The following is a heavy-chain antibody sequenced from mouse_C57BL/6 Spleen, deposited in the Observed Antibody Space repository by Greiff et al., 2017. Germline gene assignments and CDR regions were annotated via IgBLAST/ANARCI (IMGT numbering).Heavy chain of an antibody. V-gene: IGHV1-39*01. CDR2: INPNYGTT. D-gene: IGHD2-2*01. J-gene: IGHJ2*01. CDR1: GYSFTDYN. Sequence: EVKLMESGPELVKPGASVKISCKASGYSFTDYNMNWVKQSNGKSLEWIGVINPNYGTTSYNQKFKGKATLTVDQSSSTAYMQLNSLTSEDSAVYYCAREEGALYYGYDGEYYFDYWGQGTTLTVSS. CDR3: AREEGALYYGYDGEYYFDY.